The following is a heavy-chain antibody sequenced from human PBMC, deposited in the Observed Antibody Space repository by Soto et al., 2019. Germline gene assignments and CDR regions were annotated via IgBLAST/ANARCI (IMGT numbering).Heavy chain of an antibody. J-gene: IGHJ6*02. D-gene: IGHD6-13*01. CDR1: GFTFSSYP. Sequence: QVQLVESGGGVVQPGRSLRLSCAASGFTFSSYPMDWVRQAPGKGLEWVAVISYDGTNEHYADSVKGRFTISRDNSKNTLYLQMNSLRAEDTAVYYCARPCLYSSNPHYYYYGMDLWGQGTTVTVSS. CDR2: ISYDGTNE. CDR3: ARPCLYSSNPHYYYYGMDL. V-gene: IGHV3-30-3*01.